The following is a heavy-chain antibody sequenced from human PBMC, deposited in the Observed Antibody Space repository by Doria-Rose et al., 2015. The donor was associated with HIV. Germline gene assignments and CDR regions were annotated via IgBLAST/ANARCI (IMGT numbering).Heavy chain of an antibody. J-gene: IGHJ4*02. V-gene: IGHV2-26*01. CDR1: GVSLSSPGMG. CDR2: IFSDDER. D-gene: IGHD6-13*01. Sequence: QITLKESGPVLVKPTETLTLTCTVSGVSLSSPGMGVSWIRQTPGKALEWLAHIFSDDERSYTTSLKSRLTISRGTSKSQVVLTMTDTDPVDTATYYCARIKSSRWYHKYYFDFWGQGTLVIVSA. CDR3: ARIKSSRWYHKYYFDF.